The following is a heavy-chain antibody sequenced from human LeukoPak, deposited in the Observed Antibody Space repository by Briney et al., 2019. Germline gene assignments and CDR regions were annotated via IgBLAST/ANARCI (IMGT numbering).Heavy chain of an antibody. CDR2: IYYSGST. CDR3: ARPLYGYDFWSGYSGDAFDI. D-gene: IGHD3-3*01. J-gene: IGHJ3*02. CDR1: GGSISSSSYY. V-gene: IGHV4-39*01. Sequence: PSETLSLTCTVSGGSISSSSYYWGWIRQPTGKGLEWIGSIYYSGSTYYNPSLKSRVTISVDTSKNQFSLKLSSVTAADTAVYYCARPLYGYDFWSGYSGDAFDIWGQGTMVTVSS.